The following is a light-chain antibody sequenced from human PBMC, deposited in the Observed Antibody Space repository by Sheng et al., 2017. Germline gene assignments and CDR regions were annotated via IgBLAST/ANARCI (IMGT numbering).Light chain of an antibody. V-gene: IGKV3-15*01. Sequence: EIVMTQSPATLSVSPGERATLSCRASQSVSSNLAWYQQKPGQAPRLLMYGASTRATGIPGRFSGSGSGTDFTLTISSLEPEDFAVYYCQQRSNWPPLITFGQGTRLEIK. J-gene: IGKJ5*01. CDR2: GAS. CDR1: QSVSSN. CDR3: QQRSNWPPLIT.